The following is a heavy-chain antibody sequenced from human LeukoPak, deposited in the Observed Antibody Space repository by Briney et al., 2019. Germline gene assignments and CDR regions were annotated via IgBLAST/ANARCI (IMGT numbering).Heavy chain of an antibody. CDR1: GFTFTSSA. CDR3: AADATSGGYSYGYVMDV. Sequence: SVKVSCKASGFTFTSSAMQWARQARGQRLEWIGWIVVGSGNTNYAQKFQERVTITRDMSTSTAYMELSSLRSEDTAVYYCAADATSGGYSYGYVMDVWGQGTTVTVSS. V-gene: IGHV1-58*02. CDR2: IVVGSGNT. J-gene: IGHJ6*02. D-gene: IGHD5-18*01.